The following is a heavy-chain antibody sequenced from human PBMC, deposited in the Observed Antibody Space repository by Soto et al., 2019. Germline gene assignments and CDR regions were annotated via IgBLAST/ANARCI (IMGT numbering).Heavy chain of an antibody. Sequence: GGSLRLSCAASGFSFSTYEMNWVRQAPGKGLEWVSYISKNGINIYYADSVKGRFTISRDNANNSLFLQMDSLRPEDTAVYYCAPRRYGSFNIGAFDIWGQGTMVTVSS. D-gene: IGHD1-26*01. CDR3: APRRYGSFNIGAFDI. CDR2: ISKNGINI. V-gene: IGHV3-48*03. J-gene: IGHJ3*02. CDR1: GFSFSTYE.